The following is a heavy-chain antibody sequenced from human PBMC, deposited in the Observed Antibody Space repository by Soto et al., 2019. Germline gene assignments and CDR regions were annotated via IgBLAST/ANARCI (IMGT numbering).Heavy chain of an antibody. D-gene: IGHD2-2*01. V-gene: IGHV4-4*02. CDR2: IYHSGST. CDR1: GGSISSSNW. CDR3: ARGRGIWGVPAARGGWWFDP. J-gene: IGHJ5*02. Sequence: PSETLSLTCAVSGGSISSSNWWSWVRQPPGKGLEWIGEIYHSGSTNYNPSLKSRVTISVDTSKNQFSLKLSSVTAADTAVYYCARGRGIWGVPAARGGWWFDPWGQGTLVTVSS.